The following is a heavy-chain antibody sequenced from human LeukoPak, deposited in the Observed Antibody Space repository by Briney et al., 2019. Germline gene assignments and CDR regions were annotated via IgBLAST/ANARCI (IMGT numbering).Heavy chain of an antibody. CDR2: ISGSGGST. D-gene: IGHD6-13*01. CDR1: GFTFSSYS. Sequence: GGSLRLSCAASGFTFSSYSMNWVRQAPGKGLEWVSAISGSGGSTYYADSVKGRFTISRDNSKNTLYLQMNSLRAEDTAVYYCAKDLGEVAAAGPIYYYYGMDVWGQGTTVTVSS. J-gene: IGHJ6*02. V-gene: IGHV3-23*01. CDR3: AKDLGEVAAAGPIYYYYGMDV.